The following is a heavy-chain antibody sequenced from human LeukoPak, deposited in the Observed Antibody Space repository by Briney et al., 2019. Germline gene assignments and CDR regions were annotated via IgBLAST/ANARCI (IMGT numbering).Heavy chain of an antibody. CDR2: INPNSGGT. J-gene: IGHJ6*03. D-gene: IGHD2-15*01. CDR1: GYTFTGYY. Sequence: ASVKVSCKASGYTFTGYYMHWVRQAPGQGLEWMGWINPNSGGTNYAQKFQGRVTMTRDTSISTAYMELSRLRSDDTAVYYCARRMVVAATLHYYYYMDVWGKGTTVTVSS. V-gene: IGHV1-2*02. CDR3: ARRMVVAATLHYYYYMDV.